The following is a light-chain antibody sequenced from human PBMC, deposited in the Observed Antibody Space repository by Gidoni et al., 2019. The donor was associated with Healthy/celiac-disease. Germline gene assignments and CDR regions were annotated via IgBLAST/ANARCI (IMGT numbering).Light chain of an antibody. V-gene: IGKV1-5*03. CDR2: KAS. CDR3: QQYNSYWT. Sequence: DIQMTQSPSTLSASVGARVTITCRASQSISSWWAWYQQKPGKARKLLIYKASSLESGVPSRFSGGGSGTEFTITISSLQPDDFANYYCQQYNSYWTFGQGTKVEIK. J-gene: IGKJ1*01. CDR1: QSISSW.